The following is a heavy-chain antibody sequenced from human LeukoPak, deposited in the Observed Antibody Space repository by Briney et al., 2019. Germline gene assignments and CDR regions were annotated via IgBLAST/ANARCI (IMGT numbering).Heavy chain of an antibody. CDR1: EYTFTGSF. J-gene: IGHJ4*02. Sequence: GASVKVSCKASEYTFTGSFMHWVRQAPGQGLEWMGWVNSNTGDTKFAQKFQGRVTMTRETSISTAYMELSRLRSDDTVVYYCARADPVGYWGQGTQVNVSS. V-gene: IGHV1-2*02. CDR3: ARADPVGY. CDR2: VNSNTGDT.